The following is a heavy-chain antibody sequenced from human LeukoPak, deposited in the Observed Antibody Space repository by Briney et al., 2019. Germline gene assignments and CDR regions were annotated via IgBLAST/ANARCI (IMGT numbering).Heavy chain of an antibody. V-gene: IGHV3-74*01. CDR3: ARSGTDYYYYMDV. D-gene: IGHD1-1*01. CDR1: GFTFSSYW. J-gene: IGHJ6*03. CDR2: INGDGRNI. Sequence: GGSLRLSCVASGFTFSSYWMHWVRQDPRKGLVWVSRINGDGRNINYADSVRGRFTISRDNAKNTLYLQMNTLRVEDTAVYYCARSGTDYYYYMDVWGKGTTVTVSS.